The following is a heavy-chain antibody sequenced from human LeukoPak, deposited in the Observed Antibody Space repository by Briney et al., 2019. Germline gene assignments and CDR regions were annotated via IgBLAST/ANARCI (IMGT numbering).Heavy chain of an antibody. CDR2: IWSDGSNK. CDR1: GLSSYG. J-gene: IGHJ5*02. CDR3: VRGVGVSRFNYFDP. D-gene: IGHD6-13*01. Sequence: GRSLRVSCAASGLSSYGMHWVRQAPGKGLEWVAVIWSDGSNKYYADSVKGRFTISRDNSKNTLFLQMNSLRDDDTAVYYCVRGVGVSRFNYFDPWGQGTLVIVSS. V-gene: IGHV3-33*01.